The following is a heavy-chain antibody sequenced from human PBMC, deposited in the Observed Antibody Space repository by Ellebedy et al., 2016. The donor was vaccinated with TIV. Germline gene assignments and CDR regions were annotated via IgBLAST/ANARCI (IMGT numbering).Heavy chain of an antibody. CDR3: ARYPGVAAHYFDY. Sequence: MPSETLSLTCTVSGGSISSYYWSWIRQPPGKGLEWIGYIYYSGSTNYNPSLKSRVTISVETSKNQFSLKLSSVTAADTAVYYCARYPGVAAHYFDYWGQGTLVTVSS. J-gene: IGHJ4*02. D-gene: IGHD6-19*01. CDR1: GGSISSYY. CDR2: IYYSGST. V-gene: IGHV4-59*01.